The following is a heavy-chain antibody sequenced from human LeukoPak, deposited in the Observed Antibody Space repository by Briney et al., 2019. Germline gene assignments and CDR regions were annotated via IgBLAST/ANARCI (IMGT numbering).Heavy chain of an antibody. J-gene: IGHJ5*02. CDR2: IIPIFGTA. CDR1: GGTFSSYA. V-gene: IGHV1-69*05. Sequence: GAPVKVSCKASGGTFSSYAISWVRQAPGQGLEWMGGIIPIFGTANYAQKFQGRVTITTDESTSTAYMELSSLRSEDTAVYYCARESATGSKTEYNWFDPWGQGTLVTVSS. D-gene: IGHD6-13*01. CDR3: ARESATGSKTEYNWFDP.